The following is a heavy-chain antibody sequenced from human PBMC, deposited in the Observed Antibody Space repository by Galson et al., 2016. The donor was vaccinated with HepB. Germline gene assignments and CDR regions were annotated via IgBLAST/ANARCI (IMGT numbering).Heavy chain of an antibody. J-gene: IGHJ3*02. Sequence: SETLSLTCTVSGDSISSSSNYWGWIRQSPGKGLEWIGSIYYSGSTYYNPSLKSRLTISVDTSKNQFSLKLNSVTAADTAVSYCARHVTDCITMMVVIMTDAFDMWGQGTMVAVSS. CDR1: GDSISSSSNY. V-gene: IGHV4-39*01. CDR3: ARHVTDCITMMVVIMTDAFDM. D-gene: IGHD3-22*01. CDR2: IYYSGST.